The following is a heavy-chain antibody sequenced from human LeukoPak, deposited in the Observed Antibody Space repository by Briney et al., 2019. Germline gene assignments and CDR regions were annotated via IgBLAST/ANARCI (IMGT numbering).Heavy chain of an antibody. Sequence: ASVKVSCKASGYTFTSYDITWVRQATGQGLEWMGWMNPNSGNTGYVEKFQGRVTMTRNTSISTAYMELSSLRSEDTAVYYCARAVRGYSGYETYSSGWYYFDYWGQGILVTVSS. CDR2: MNPNSGNT. CDR1: GYTFTSYD. D-gene: IGHD5-12*01. V-gene: IGHV1-8*01. CDR3: ARAVRGYSGYETYSSGWYYFDY. J-gene: IGHJ4*02.